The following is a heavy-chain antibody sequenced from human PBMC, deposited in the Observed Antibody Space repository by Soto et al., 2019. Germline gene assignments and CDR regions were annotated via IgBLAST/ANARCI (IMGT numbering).Heavy chain of an antibody. Sequence: PGGSLRLSCAASGFTFSSYGMHWVRQAPGKGLEWVAVISYDGSNKYYADSVKGRFTISRDNSKNTLYLQMNSLRAEDTAVYYCAKDYDFWSGYLFDYWGQRTLVTVSS. D-gene: IGHD3-3*01. CDR1: GFTFSSYG. CDR2: ISYDGSNK. CDR3: AKDYDFWSGYLFDY. J-gene: IGHJ4*02. V-gene: IGHV3-30*18.